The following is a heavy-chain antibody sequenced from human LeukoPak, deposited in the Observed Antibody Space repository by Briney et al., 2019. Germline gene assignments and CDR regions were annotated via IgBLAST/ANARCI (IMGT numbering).Heavy chain of an antibody. V-gene: IGHV4-34*01. Sequence: SETLSLTCAVYGGSFNTYYWTWIRQPPGKGLEWIGEINHIGSTKYSPSLESRVTISVDTSKNQFSLRLTSVTAADTAVYYCARVGYPTQRRVLSAVTVPTAGAFDIWGQGTLVTVSS. CDR1: GGSFNTYY. CDR2: INHIGST. D-gene: IGHD2-21*02. J-gene: IGHJ3*02. CDR3: ARVGYPTQRRVLSAVTVPTAGAFDI.